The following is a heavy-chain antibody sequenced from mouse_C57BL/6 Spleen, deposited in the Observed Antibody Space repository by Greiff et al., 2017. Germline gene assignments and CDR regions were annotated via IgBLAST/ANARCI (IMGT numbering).Heavy chain of an antibody. CDR2: IYPGDGDT. Sequence: VQLQQSGAELVKPGASVKISCKASGYAFSSYWMNWVKQRPGKGLEWIGQIYPGDGDTNYNGKFKGKATLTADKSSSTAYMQLSSLTSEDSAVYFCARSPSGGAMDYWGQGTSVTVSS. J-gene: IGHJ4*01. CDR1: GYAFSSYW. D-gene: IGHD3-2*02. CDR3: ARSPSGGAMDY. V-gene: IGHV1-80*01.